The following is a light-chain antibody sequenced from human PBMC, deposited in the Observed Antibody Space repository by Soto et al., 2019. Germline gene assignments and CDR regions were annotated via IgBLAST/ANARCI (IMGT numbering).Light chain of an antibody. V-gene: IGLV1-40*01. CDR2: GNS. CDR3: QSYDSSLSGSNV. CDR1: SSNIGAGYD. Sequence: QSVLTQPPSVSGAPGQRVTISCTGRSSNIGAGYDVHWYQQLPGTAPKLLIYGNSNRPSGVPDRFSGSKSGTSASLAITGLQAEDEADYYCQSYDSSLSGSNVFGTGTKVTV. J-gene: IGLJ1*01.